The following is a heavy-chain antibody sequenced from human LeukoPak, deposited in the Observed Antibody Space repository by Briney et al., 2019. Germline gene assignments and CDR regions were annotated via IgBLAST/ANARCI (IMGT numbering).Heavy chain of an antibody. CDR3: ARRIPDILTGYYLFDP. V-gene: IGHV3-23*01. J-gene: IGHJ5*02. CDR1: GFTFSSYA. Sequence: GGSLRLSCAASGFTFSSYATSWVRQAPGKGLEWVSAISGSGGSTYYADSVKGRFTISRDNAKNSLYLKMNSLRVEDTAVYYCARRIPDILTGYYLFDPWGQGTLVTVSS. D-gene: IGHD3-9*01. CDR2: ISGSGGST.